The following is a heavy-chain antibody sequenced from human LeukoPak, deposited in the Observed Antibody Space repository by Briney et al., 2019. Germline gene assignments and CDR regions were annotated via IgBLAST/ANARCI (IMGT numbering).Heavy chain of an antibody. J-gene: IGHJ4*02. CDR1: GFTFSSFG. CDR2: VSHDGRSK. CDR3: AKAGYGGSSTTTYGDY. Sequence: GSLRLSFAASGFTFSSFGMHWVRQAPGKGLEWVAIVSHDGRSKYYADSVKGRFTISRDNSKNTLYLQMNSLRADDTAVYYCAKAGYGGSSTTTYGDYWGQGTLVAVSS. D-gene: IGHD2-15*01. V-gene: IGHV3-30*18.